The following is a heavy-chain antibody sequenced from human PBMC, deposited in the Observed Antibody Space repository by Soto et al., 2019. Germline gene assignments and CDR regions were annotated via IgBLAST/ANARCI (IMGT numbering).Heavy chain of an antibody. CDR1: GGSISSGGYY. J-gene: IGHJ4*02. Sequence: KPSETLSLTCTVSGGSISSGGYYWSWIRQHPGKGLEWIGYIYYSGSTYYNPSLKSRVTTSVDTSKNQFSLKLSSVTAADTAVYYCARDQPEVGYFDYWGQGTLVTVSS. V-gene: IGHV4-31*03. D-gene: IGHD1-26*01. CDR3: ARDQPEVGYFDY. CDR2: IYYSGST.